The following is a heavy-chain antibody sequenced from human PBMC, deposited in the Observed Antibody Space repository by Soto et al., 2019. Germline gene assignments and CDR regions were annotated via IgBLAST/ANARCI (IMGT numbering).Heavy chain of an antibody. CDR1: GGSISSGDYY. CDR3: ARAQGIVATIRWFDP. D-gene: IGHD5-12*01. J-gene: IGHJ5*02. V-gene: IGHV4-30-4*01. Sequence: SETLSLTCTVSGGSISSGDYYWSWIRQPPGKGLEWIGYIYYSGSTYYNPSLKSRVTISVDTSKNQFSLKLSSVTAADTAVYYCARAQGIVATIRWFDPWGQGTLVTVSS. CDR2: IYYSGST.